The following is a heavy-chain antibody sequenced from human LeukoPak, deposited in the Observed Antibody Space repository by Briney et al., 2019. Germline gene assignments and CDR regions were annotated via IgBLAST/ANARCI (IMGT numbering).Heavy chain of an antibody. CDR3: ARGTAVAGLSYYFDY. Sequence: SVKVSCKASGGTFSSYAISWVRQAPGQGLEWMGGIIPIFGTANYAQKFQGRVTMTRDTSTSTVYMELSSLRSEDTAVYYCARGTAVAGLSYYFDYWGQGTLVTVSS. CDR2: IIPIFGTA. J-gene: IGHJ4*02. CDR1: GGTFSSYA. D-gene: IGHD6-19*01. V-gene: IGHV1-69*05.